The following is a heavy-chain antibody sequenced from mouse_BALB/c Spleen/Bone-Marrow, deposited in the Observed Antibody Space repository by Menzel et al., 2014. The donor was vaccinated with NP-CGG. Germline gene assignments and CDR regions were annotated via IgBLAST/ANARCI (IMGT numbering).Heavy chain of an antibody. CDR3: AGGRGYFDY. CDR2: INPSNGRT. V-gene: IGHV1S81*02. D-gene: IGHD3-3*01. CDR1: GYTFTSYW. Sequence: QVQLQQSEAELVKPGASVKLSCKASGYTFTSYWMHWVKQRPGQGLEWIGEINPSNGRTNYNEKFKSKATLTVDKSSSTAYMQLSSLTSEDSAVYYCAGGRGYFDYWGQGTTLTVSS. J-gene: IGHJ2*01.